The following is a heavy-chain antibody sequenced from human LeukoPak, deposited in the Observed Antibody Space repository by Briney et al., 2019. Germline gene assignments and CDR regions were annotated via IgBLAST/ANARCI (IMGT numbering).Heavy chain of an antibody. V-gene: IGHV4-30-4*08. CDR3: ARGVVVVPAAIMNWFDP. CDR2: IYCSGST. D-gene: IGHD2-2*01. Sequence: SETLSLTCTVSGGSISSGDYYWSWIRQPPGKGLEWIGYIYCSGSTYYNPSLKSRVTISVDTSKNQFSLKLSSVTAADTAVYSCARGVVVVPAAIMNWFDPWGQGTLVTVSS. J-gene: IGHJ5*02. CDR1: GGSISSGDYY.